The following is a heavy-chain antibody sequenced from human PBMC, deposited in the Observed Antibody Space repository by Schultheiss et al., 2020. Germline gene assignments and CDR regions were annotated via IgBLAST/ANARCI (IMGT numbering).Heavy chain of an antibody. J-gene: IGHJ5*02. Sequence: GGSLRLSCVASGFTFSGYDIHWVRQITGKGLEWVSVIGSAGDPSFPGSVKARFTISRENVKNSLYLQMNSLRAGDTAVYYCAKDPRARPLDPWGQGTLVTVSS. CDR2: IGSAGDP. D-gene: IGHD6-6*01. CDR1: GFTFSGYD. V-gene: IGHV3-13*05. CDR3: AKDPRARPLDP.